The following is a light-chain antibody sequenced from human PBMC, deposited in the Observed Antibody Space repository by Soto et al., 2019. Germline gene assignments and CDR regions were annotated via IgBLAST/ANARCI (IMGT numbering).Light chain of an antibody. Sequence: MLMTQYPATLSVSPGERATLSVRASQSVGINLAWHQQKPVQAPRLLIYGASTRATGIPARFSGSGSGTEFTLTISSLQSEDFAVYFCQQYKIWPTFCQGTNVDI. CDR1: QSVGIN. CDR3: QQYKIWPT. CDR2: GAS. V-gene: IGKV3-15*01. J-gene: IGKJ1*01.